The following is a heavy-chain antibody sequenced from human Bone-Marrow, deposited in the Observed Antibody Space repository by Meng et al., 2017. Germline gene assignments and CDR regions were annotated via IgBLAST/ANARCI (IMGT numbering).Heavy chain of an antibody. CDR1: GFTFSDYY. J-gene: IGHJ3*02. Sequence: GESLKISCAASGFTFSDYYMSWIRQAPGKGLEWVSYISSSGSTIYYADSVKGRFTISRDNAKNSLYLQMNSLRAEDTAVFYCAVSPRGAAFDMWGQGTKVTVSS. CDR3: AVSPRGAAFDM. CDR2: ISSSGSTI. D-gene: IGHD6-25*01. V-gene: IGHV3-11*04.